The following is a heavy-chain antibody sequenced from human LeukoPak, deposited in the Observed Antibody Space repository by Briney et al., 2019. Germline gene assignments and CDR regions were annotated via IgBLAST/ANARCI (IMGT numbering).Heavy chain of an antibody. D-gene: IGHD2-15*01. CDR2: IAGTGDYI. Sequence: GGSLRLSCAASQFTFSYYTMNWVRQAPGKGLEWVSSIAGTGDYIYYADSVKGRFTISRDNARNSLFLQMNSLRAEDTAVYYCARLPGVVVVPATRWYFDLWGRGTLVTVSS. CDR1: QFTFSYYT. V-gene: IGHV3-21*01. J-gene: IGHJ2*01. CDR3: ARLPGVVVVPATRWYFDL.